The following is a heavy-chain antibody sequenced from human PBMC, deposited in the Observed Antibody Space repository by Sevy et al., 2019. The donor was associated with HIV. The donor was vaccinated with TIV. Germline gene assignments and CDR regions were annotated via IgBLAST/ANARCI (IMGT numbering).Heavy chain of an antibody. J-gene: IGHJ5*02. CDR2: IRGSGGST. CDR3: VKAPYSTSSPGWFDP. CDR1: GFTFSSYD. V-gene: IGHV3-23*01. Sequence: GGSLRLSYAASGFTFSSYDMSWVRQAPGKGLEWVSVIRGSGGSTYYADSVKGRFTISRDDSKNSLYLQMNSLRTEDTAFYYCVKAPYSTSSPGWFDPWGQGTLVTVSS. D-gene: IGHD6-13*01.